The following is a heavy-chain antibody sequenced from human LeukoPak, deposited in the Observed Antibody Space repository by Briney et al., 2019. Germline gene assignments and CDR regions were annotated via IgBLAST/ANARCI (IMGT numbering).Heavy chain of an antibody. CDR1: GGSISSYY. CDR3: AEGAYGSGSYYTLN. Sequence: SDALSLTCSVSGGSISSYYWSWIRQTPGKGLEWIAYIYYSGTTNYNPSLKSRVTISVDTSKNQFSLKLSSVTAADTAVYYCAEGAYGSGSYYTLNWGQGTLVTVSS. J-gene: IGHJ4*02. CDR2: IYYSGTT. V-gene: IGHV4-59*07. D-gene: IGHD3-10*01.